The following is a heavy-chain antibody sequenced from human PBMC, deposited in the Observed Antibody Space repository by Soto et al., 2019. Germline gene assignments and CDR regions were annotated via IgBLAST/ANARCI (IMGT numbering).Heavy chain of an antibody. V-gene: IGHV1-69*01. CDR1: RVAFSKFI. CDR3: AKVRYSSPMGYYYGMDV. J-gene: IGHJ6*02. Sequence: QAQLEQSGGEVKKPGSSVKVSCKASRVAFSKFIVTWVRQAPGLGLEWVGGIIPIFGTAIYAQKFQGRGTITADGSTSTSYMGVNNLGSEDTAVYYCAKVRYSSPMGYYYGMDVWGQGTTVTVSS. CDR2: IIPIFGTA. D-gene: IGHD6-19*01.